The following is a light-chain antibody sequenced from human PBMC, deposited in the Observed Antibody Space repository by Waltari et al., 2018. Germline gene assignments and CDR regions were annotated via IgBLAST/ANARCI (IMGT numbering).Light chain of an antibody. Sequence: QSALTQPASVSGSPGQSITIPCTGTSSDVGGYNYVSWYQQHPGKAPKLTIYGVSRRPSGVSNRFSGSKSGNTASLTISGLQAEDEADYYCNSYTSSSTSYVVFGGGTKLTVL. CDR3: NSYTSSSTSYVV. J-gene: IGLJ2*01. CDR2: GVS. CDR1: SSDVGGYNY. V-gene: IGLV2-14*01.